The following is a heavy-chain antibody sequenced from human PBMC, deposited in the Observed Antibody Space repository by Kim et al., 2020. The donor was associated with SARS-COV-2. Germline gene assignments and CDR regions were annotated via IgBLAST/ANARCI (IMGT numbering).Heavy chain of an antibody. D-gene: IGHD2-2*01. Sequence: SETLSLTCTVSGGSISSYSWSWIRQPPGKGLEWIGYTYYSGSTNCNPSLKSRVTISVDTSKNQFSLRLSSVTAADTAVYFCARDRIGYCSGTSCSLHFDYWGQGTLVTVSS. J-gene: IGHJ4*02. CDR1: GGSISSYS. CDR2: TYYSGST. CDR3: ARDRIGYCSGTSCSLHFDY. V-gene: IGHV4-59*01.